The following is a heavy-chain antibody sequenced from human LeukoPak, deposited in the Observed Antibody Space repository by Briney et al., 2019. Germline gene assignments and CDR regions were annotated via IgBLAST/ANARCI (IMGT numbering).Heavy chain of an antibody. D-gene: IGHD3-22*01. J-gene: IGHJ3*01. Sequence: TLETLSLTCTVSGGSLSGHYWSWIRQPPGKRLEWIGYVSYTGRTKYNPSLQSRVTISIDTSKSQFSLNLTSVTSADTAVYSCARLLDNDISGDPDTFDVWGQGTTVIVSS. V-gene: IGHV4-59*11. CDR2: VSYTGRT. CDR1: GGSLSGHY. CDR3: ARLLDNDISGDPDTFDV.